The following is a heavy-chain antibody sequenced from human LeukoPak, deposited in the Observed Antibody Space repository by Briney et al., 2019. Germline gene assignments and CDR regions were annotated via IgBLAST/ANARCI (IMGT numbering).Heavy chain of an antibody. Sequence: GGSLRLSCAASGFTFSSNAMSWVRQAPGEGLEWVSAISGSRDSTYYADSVRGRFTISRDNSKNTLYLQMNSLRAEDTAVYYCAKAKGASVAGTDYWGQGTLVTVSS. J-gene: IGHJ4*02. CDR3: AKAKGASVAGTDY. D-gene: IGHD6-19*01. CDR1: GFTFSSNA. CDR2: ISGSRDST. V-gene: IGHV3-23*01.